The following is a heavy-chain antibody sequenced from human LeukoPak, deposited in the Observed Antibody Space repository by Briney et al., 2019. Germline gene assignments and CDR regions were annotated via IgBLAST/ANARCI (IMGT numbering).Heavy chain of an antibody. J-gene: IGHJ4*02. CDR2: IRGKAHNYAT. Sequence: PGGSLRLSCSASGFAFSASAMHWVRQPAGKGLEWVGRIRGKAHNYATSYTESVKGRFTVSRDDSKNTAYLQMNSLKTEDAAMYYCAKWANSTGYYYYDSWGQGTLVTVSA. D-gene: IGHD3-22*01. CDR3: AKWANSTGYYYYDS. V-gene: IGHV3-73*01. CDR1: GFAFSASA.